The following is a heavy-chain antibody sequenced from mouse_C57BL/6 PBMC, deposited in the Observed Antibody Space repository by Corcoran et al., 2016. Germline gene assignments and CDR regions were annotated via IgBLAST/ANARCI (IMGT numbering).Heavy chain of an antibody. Sequence: QIQLVQTGPELKKPGETVKITCKATGYTFTTYGMSWVKQAPGKGLKWMGWINTYSGVPTYADDFKGRFAFSLETSASTAYLQINNLKNEDTATYFCARRGDYDFFDYWGQGTTLTVSS. J-gene: IGHJ2*01. D-gene: IGHD2-4*01. CDR2: INTYSGVP. V-gene: IGHV9-3*01. CDR3: ARRGDYDFFDY. CDR1: GYTFTTYG.